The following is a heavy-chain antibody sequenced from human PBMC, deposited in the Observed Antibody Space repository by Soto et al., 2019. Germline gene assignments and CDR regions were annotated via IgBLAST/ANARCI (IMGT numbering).Heavy chain of an antibody. CDR2: IYYSGST. V-gene: IGHV4-31*03. D-gene: IGHD3-10*01. CDR1: GGSISSGGYY. CDR3: ARNMVRGPHNWFDP. J-gene: IGHJ5*02. Sequence: QVQLQESGPGLVKPSQTLSLTCTVSGGSISSGGYYWSWIRQHPGKGLEWIGYIYYSGSTYYNPSLRSRVTISVDTSKNPFSLKLSSVTAADTAVYYCARNMVRGPHNWFDPWGQGTLVTVSS.